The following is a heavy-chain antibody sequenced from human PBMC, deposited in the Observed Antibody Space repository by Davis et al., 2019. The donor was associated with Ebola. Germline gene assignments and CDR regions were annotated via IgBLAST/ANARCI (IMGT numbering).Heavy chain of an antibody. CDR1: GGSFSGYY. Sequence: PSETLSLTCALYGGSFSGYYWSWIRQPPGKGLEWIGEVNHGGSTNYNPSLKSRVTISIDTSKNQFSLKLNSVTAADTAVFYCARRLWFGSSSNWYFDLWGRGTLVTVSS. V-gene: IGHV4-34*01. CDR2: VNHGGST. CDR3: ARRLWFGSSSNWYFDL. J-gene: IGHJ2*01. D-gene: IGHD6-13*01.